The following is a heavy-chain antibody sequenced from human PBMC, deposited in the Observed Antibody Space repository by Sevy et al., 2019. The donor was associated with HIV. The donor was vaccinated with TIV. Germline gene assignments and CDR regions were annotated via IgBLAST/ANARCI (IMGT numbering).Heavy chain of an antibody. CDR3: ARDLPPSATTVAHFDC. J-gene: IGHJ4*02. V-gene: IGHV3-48*03. CDR2: ISNSGTTR. CDR1: GFTYSSNE. D-gene: IGHD4-17*01. Sequence: GGSLRLSCAASGFTYSSNEMNWVRQAPGKGLEWVSYISNSGTTRSYSDSVKGRFAISRDNARNSLYLQMNSLRAEDTAVYYCARDLPPSATTVAHFDCWGQGTLVTVSS.